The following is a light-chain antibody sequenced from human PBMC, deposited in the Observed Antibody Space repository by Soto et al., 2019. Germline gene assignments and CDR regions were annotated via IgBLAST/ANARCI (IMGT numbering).Light chain of an antibody. CDR1: QSISSF. V-gene: IGKV1-39*01. J-gene: IGKJ1*01. CDR2: GAS. CDR3: QQSYSSPQT. Sequence: DIQMTQSPSSLSASVGDRVTITCRPSQSISSFLSWYQQKPGKAPELLIYGASSLQSGVPSRFSGSGFGTDFTLTISSLQPEYFATYYCQQSYSSPQTFGRGTKVE.